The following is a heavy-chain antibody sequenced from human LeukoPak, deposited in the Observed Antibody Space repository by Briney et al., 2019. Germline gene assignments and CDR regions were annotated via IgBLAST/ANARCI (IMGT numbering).Heavy chain of an antibody. V-gene: IGHV1-69*05. D-gene: IGHD5-24*01. CDR3: ARRDGYNYPFDY. Sequence: SVKVSCKASGGTFSSYAISWVRQAPGQGLEWMGGIIPIVGTANYAQKFQGRVTITTDESTSTAYMELSSLRSEDTAVYYCARRDGYNYPFDYWGQGTLVTVSS. J-gene: IGHJ4*02. CDR2: IIPIVGTA. CDR1: GGTFSSYA.